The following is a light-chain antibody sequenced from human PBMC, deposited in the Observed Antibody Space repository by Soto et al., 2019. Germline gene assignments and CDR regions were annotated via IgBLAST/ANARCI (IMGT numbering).Light chain of an antibody. CDR2: VAS. J-gene: IGKJ2*01. V-gene: IGKV3-20*01. CDR3: QQCGGSPLYT. Sequence: EIVLTQSPGTLSLSPGERATLSCRASQSVNSNYLAWYQQKPGQAPRLLIYVASNRATGIPDRFTGSGSGTDFTLTISRLEPEDFAVYYCQQCGGSPLYTFGQGTKLEIK. CDR1: QSVNSNY.